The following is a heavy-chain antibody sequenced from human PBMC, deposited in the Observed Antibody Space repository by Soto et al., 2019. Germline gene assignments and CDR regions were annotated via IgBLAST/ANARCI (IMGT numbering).Heavy chain of an antibody. CDR3: ARDTRSSSWNVNGAFDI. V-gene: IGHV3-53*01. J-gene: IGHJ3*02. D-gene: IGHD1-1*01. Sequence: GGSLRLSCAASGFKVGSSYVTWVRQAPGEGLELVSVIVSGGSTHYADSVTGRFTVSRDVSNNTVYLHLRSLRAEDTAVYYCARDTRSSSWNVNGAFDIWGQGTVVTVSS. CDR2: IVSGGST. CDR1: GFKVGSSY.